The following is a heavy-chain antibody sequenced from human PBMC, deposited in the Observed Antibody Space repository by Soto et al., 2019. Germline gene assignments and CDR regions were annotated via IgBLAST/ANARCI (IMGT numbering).Heavy chain of an antibody. V-gene: IGHV2-26*01. CDR1: GFSLSNARMG. J-gene: IGHJ5*02. D-gene: IGHD6-6*01. CDR2: IFSNDEK. Sequence: SGPTLVNPTEPLTLTCTVSGFSLSNARMGVSWIRQPPGKALEWLAHIFSNDEKSYSTSLKSRLTISKDTSKSQVVLTMTNMDPVDTATYYCARTSAYSSSYYWFDPWGQGTLVTVSS. CDR3: ARTSAYSSSYYWFDP.